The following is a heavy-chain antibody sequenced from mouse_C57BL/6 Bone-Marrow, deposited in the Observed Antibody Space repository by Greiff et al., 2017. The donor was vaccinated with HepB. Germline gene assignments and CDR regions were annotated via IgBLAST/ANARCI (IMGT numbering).Heavy chain of an antibody. D-gene: IGHD2-4*01. CDR2: IDLSDSYT. Sequence: QVQLQQPGAELVKPGASVKLSCKASGYTFTSYWMQWVKQRPGQGLEWIGEIDLSDSYTNYNQKFKGKATLTVDTSSSTAYMQLSSLTSEDSAVYYCARSRVMITTGYYFDYWGQGTTLTVSS. V-gene: IGHV1-50*01. J-gene: IGHJ2*01. CDR1: GYTFTSYW. CDR3: ARSRVMITTGYYFDY.